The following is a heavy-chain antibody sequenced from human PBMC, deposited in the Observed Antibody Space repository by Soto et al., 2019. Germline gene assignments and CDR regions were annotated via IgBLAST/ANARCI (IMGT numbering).Heavy chain of an antibody. CDR3: ATSYGSGHRVFDY. D-gene: IGHD3-10*01. CDR1: GDTFSVYT. V-gene: IGHV1-69*02. CDR2: VNPILSMS. Sequence: AAVKVSCKASGDTFSVYTINWVRQAPGLGLEWMGRVNPILSMSNYAQKFQGRVTMTADKSTSTAYMELRSLRSEDTAFYYCATSYGSGHRVFDYWGQGALVIVSS. J-gene: IGHJ4*02.